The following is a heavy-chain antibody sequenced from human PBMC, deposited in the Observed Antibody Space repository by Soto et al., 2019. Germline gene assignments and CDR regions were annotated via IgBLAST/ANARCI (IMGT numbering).Heavy chain of an antibody. D-gene: IGHD2-21*01. CDR1: GDSITSSSHY. V-gene: IGHV4-39*07. Sequence: PSETLPLTCTVSGDSITSSSHYWGWIRQPPGKGLECIAIIHYDGNTYYNPSLKSRVTMSVDTSKNQFSLKLTSVNAADTAVYYCTRGGDAYKNGHWGQGTLVTVSS. CDR3: TRGGDAYKNGH. CDR2: IHYDGNT. J-gene: IGHJ4*02.